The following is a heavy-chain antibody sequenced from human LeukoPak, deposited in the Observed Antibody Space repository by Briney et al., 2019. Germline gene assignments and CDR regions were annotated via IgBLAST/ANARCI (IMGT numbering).Heavy chain of an antibody. CDR3: ATVSSSYFGVVTVGNWFDP. V-gene: IGHV1-24*01. CDR2: FDPEDGET. J-gene: IGHJ5*02. D-gene: IGHD3-3*01. Sequence: ASVKVSCKVSGYTLTELSMHWVRQAPGKGLEWMGGFDPEDGETIYAQKFQGRVTMTEDTSTDTAYMELSSLRSEDTAVYYCATVSSSYFGVVTVGNWFDPWGQGTLVTVSS. CDR1: GYTLTELS.